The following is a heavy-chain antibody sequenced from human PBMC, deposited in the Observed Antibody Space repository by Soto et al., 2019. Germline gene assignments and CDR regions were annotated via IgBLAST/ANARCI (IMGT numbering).Heavy chain of an antibody. CDR3: ASSREDTAMVNFDY. Sequence: PSETLSLTCTVSGGSISSSSYYWGWIRQPPGKGLEWIGSIYYSGSTYYNPSLKSRVTISVDTSKNQFSLKLSSVTAADTAVYYCASSREDTAMVNFDYWGQGTLVTVSS. CDR2: IYYSGST. V-gene: IGHV4-39*01. CDR1: GGSISSSSYY. D-gene: IGHD5-18*01. J-gene: IGHJ4*02.